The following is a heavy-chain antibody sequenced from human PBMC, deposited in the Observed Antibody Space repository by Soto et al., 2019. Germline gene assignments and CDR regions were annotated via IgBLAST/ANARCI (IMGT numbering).Heavy chain of an antibody. CDR3: ARTVLGPDLLADSFVDYYYYMDI. J-gene: IGHJ6*03. D-gene: IGHD3-9*01. CDR2: VYYTGST. Sequence: TSETLSLTCTVSGGSISSYYWSWIRQSPGKGLEWIGYVYYTGSTSYNPSLKRRVTFSADSSRGQFSLRLNSVTAADTAVYYCARTVLGPDLLADSFVDYYYYMDIWGQGTMVTVSS. CDR1: GGSISSYY. V-gene: IGHV4-59*08.